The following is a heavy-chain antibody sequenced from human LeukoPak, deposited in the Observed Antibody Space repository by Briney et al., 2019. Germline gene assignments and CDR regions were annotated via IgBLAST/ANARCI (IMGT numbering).Heavy chain of an antibody. CDR3: AKGIVGLIGYYRADY. CDR1: GGTFSSYA. D-gene: IGHD3-9*01. V-gene: IGHV1-69*13. J-gene: IGHJ4*02. Sequence: ASVKVSCKASGGTFSSYAISWVRQAPGQGLEWMGGIIPIFGTANYAQKFQGRVTITADESTSTAYMELSSLRSEDTAVYYCAKGIVGLIGYYRADYWGQGTLVTVSS. CDR2: IIPIFGTA.